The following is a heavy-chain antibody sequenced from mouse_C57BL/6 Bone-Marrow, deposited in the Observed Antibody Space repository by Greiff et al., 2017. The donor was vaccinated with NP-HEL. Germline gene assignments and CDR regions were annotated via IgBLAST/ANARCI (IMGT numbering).Heavy chain of an antibody. V-gene: IGHV5-6*01. J-gene: IGHJ4*01. CDR1: GFTFSSYG. D-gene: IGHD1-1*01. CDR2: ISSGGSYT. CDR3: ARSYGSSLYAMDY. Sequence: EVQGVESGGDLVKPGGSLKLSCAASGFTFSSYGMSWVRQTPDKRLEWVATISSGGSYTYYPACVKGRFTISRDNAKHNLYLQMSSLKSEDTAMYYCARSYGSSLYAMDYWGQGTSVTVSS.